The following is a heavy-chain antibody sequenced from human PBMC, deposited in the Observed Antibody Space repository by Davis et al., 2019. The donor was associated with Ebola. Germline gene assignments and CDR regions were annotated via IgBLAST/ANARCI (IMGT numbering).Heavy chain of an antibody. CDR1: GFMFNSFW. V-gene: IGHV3-23*01. CDR2: ISGSNYT. D-gene: IGHD3-3*01. CDR3: AKGRSIFGVVLSPFHY. J-gene: IGHJ4*02. Sequence: GESLKISCAASGFMFNSFWMSWVRQAPGKGLEWVSGISGSNYTSNADSVKGRFTISRDNSKNTLYLQMNSLRADDTAVYYCAKGRSIFGVVLSPFHYWGQGTLVTVSS.